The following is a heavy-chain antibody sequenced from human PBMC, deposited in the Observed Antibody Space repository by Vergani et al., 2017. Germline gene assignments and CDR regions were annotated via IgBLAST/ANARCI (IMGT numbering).Heavy chain of an antibody. J-gene: IGHJ5*02. V-gene: IGHV3-11*04. CDR1: GFTFSDYY. D-gene: IGHD6-6*01. CDR3: ARARSSIAAHYWFDP. CDR2: ISSSPSTI. Sequence: QVQLVESGGGLVKPGGSLRLSCAASGFTFSDYYMNWIRQAPGKGLEWVSYISSSPSTIYYADSVKGRFTISRDNAKNSLYLQMNSLRAEDTAVYYCARARSSIAAHYWFDPWGQGTLVTVSS.